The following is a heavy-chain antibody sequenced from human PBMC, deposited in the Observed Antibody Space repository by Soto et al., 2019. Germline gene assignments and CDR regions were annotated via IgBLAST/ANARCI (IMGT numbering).Heavy chain of an antibody. CDR3: TRNTAHTSSNWYHNWLDP. D-gene: IGHD6-13*01. CDR2: ISSSTSYI. J-gene: IGHJ5*02. V-gene: IGHV3-21*01. CDR1: GFTFSSYS. Sequence: EVQLVESGGGLVKPGGSLRLSCAASGFTFSSYSMNWVRQAPGKGLEWVSCISSSTSYIYYADSVKGRFTISIDNAKNSLYLNTRDLRTDATAVYYCTRNTAHTSSNWYHNWLDPWGQGTLVTVSS.